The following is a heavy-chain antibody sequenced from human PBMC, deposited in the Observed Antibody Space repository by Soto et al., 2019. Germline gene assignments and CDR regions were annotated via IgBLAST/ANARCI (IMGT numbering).Heavy chain of an antibody. D-gene: IGHD2-15*01. V-gene: IGHV3-21*01. J-gene: IGHJ4*01. CDR1: GFTFSSYS. CDR2: ISSSSSNI. Sequence: GGSLRLSCAASGFTFSSYSMNWVRQAPGKGLEWVSSISSSSSNIYYADSVKGRFTISRDNAKNSLYLQMNSLRAEDTAVYYCARVGTPSSDLDYWGQGTMVTVSS. CDR3: ARVGTPSSDLDY.